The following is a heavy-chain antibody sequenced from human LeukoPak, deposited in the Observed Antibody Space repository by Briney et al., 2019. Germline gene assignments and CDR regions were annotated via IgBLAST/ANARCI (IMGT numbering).Heavy chain of an antibody. D-gene: IGHD4-23*01. V-gene: IGHV1-46*01. J-gene: IGHJ4*02. CDR2: INPSGGST. CDR3: ARGFSYGGTIGHYFDY. Sequence: ASVNVCCKASGYTFTSYYMHWVRQAPGQGLEWMGIINPSGGSTSYAQKFQGRVTMTRDTSTSTVYMELSSLRSEDTAVYYCARGFSYGGTIGHYFDYWGQGTVDPVSS. CDR1: GYTFTSYY.